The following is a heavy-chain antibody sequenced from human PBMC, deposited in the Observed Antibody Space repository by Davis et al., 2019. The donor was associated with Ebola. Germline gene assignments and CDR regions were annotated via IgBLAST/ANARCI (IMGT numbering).Heavy chain of an antibody. D-gene: IGHD5-18*01. Sequence: AASVKVSCKAPGYSFTTYAIKRVRQATGQGLEWMGWINTNTGNPTYSQDFTGRFFFSFDTSVSTAYLQISSLKAEDTAVYYCTRCKENPDTTMVSCFDYWGQGTLVTVSS. CDR3: TRCKENPDTTMVSCFDY. CDR1: GYSFTTYA. CDR2: INTNTGNP. J-gene: IGHJ4*02. V-gene: IGHV7-4-1*02.